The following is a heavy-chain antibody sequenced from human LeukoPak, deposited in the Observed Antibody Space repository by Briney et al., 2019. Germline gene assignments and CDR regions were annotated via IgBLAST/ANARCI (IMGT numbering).Heavy chain of an antibody. CDR3: ARTDYFDSSGYHDDFDY. J-gene: IGHJ4*02. V-gene: IGHV3-64*02. D-gene: IGHD3-22*01. CDR2: IGSNGGST. CDR1: GFTFSSYA. Sequence: GGSLRLSCAASGFTFSSYAMHWVRQAPGKGLEYVSGIGSNGGSTYYADSVKGRFIISRDNSKNTLYLQLGSVRAEDMAVYHCARTDYFDSSGYHDDFDYWGQGSLVTVSS.